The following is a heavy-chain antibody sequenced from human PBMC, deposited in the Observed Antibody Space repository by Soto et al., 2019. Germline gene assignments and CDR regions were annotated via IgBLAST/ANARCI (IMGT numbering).Heavy chain of an antibody. V-gene: IGHV3-48*01. CDR3: ARDGLDYDFWSGYYGQFDY. Sequence: EVQLVESGGGLVQPGGSLRLSCAASGFTFSSYSMNWVRQAPGKGLEWGSYISSSSSTIYYADSVKGRFTISRDNAKNSLYLQMNSLRAEDTAVYYCARDGLDYDFWSGYYGQFDYWGQGTLVTVSS. J-gene: IGHJ4*02. CDR2: ISSSSSTI. CDR1: GFTFSSYS. D-gene: IGHD3-3*01.